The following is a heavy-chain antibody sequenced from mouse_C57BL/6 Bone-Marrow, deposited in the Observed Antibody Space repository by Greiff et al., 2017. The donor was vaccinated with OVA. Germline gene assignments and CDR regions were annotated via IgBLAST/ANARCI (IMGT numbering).Heavy chain of an antibody. J-gene: IGHJ4*01. CDR2: IDPNSGGT. Sequence: QVQLKQPGAELVKPGASVKLSCKASGYTFTSYWMHWVKRRPGRGLEWIGRIDPNSGGTKYNEKFKSKATLTVDKPSSTAYMQLSSLTSEDSAVYYCARENSNLYYYAMDYWGQGTSVTVSS. CDR1: GYTFTSYW. CDR3: ARENSNLYYYAMDY. D-gene: IGHD2-5*01. V-gene: IGHV1-72*01.